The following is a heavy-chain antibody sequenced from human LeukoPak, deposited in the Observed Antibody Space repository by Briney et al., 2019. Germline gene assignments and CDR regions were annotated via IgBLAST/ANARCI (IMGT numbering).Heavy chain of an antibody. Sequence: PSGTLSLTCAVSGGSISSSNWWSWVRQPPGKGLEWIGDIFHDGTTNFNPSLKSRLTISTDKSKNQFSLKLSSVTAADTAVYYCARDPFGRRAFDIWGQGTMVTVSS. D-gene: IGHD2-15*01. CDR2: IFHDGTT. J-gene: IGHJ3*02. CDR1: GGSISSSNW. V-gene: IGHV4-4*02. CDR3: ARDPFGRRAFDI.